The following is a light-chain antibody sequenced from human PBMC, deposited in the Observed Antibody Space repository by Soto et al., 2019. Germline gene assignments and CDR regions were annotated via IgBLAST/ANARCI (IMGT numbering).Light chain of an antibody. V-gene: IGLV2-14*01. J-gene: IGLJ1*01. CDR1: SSDVGGYNY. Sequence: SALTQPASVSGSPGQSITISCTGTSSDVGGYNYVSWYQQHPGKAPKLMIYDVSNRPSGVSNRFSGSKSGNTASLTISGLQAEDEADYYCSSYTSSSTYVFGTGTKATVL. CDR2: DVS. CDR3: SSYTSSSTYV.